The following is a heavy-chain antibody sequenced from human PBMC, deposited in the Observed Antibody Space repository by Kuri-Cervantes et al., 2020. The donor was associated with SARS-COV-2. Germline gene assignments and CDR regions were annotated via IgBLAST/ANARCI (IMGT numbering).Heavy chain of an antibody. D-gene: IGHD3-3*01. CDR3: ARVISITIFGVAIRGHGWFDP. Sequence: GSLRLSCSVSGGSIGSSYWSWIRQPPGRGLEWIGYTSYSGNTNSNPSLKSRVTMSVDTSKNQFSLEMTSVTAADTAVYYCARVISITIFGVAIRGHGWFDPWGQGTLVTVSS. V-gene: IGHV4-59*01. CDR2: TSYSGNT. J-gene: IGHJ5*02. CDR1: GGSIGSSY.